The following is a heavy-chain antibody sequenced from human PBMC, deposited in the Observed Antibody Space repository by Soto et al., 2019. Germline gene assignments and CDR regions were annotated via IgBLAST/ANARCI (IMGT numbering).Heavy chain of an antibody. D-gene: IGHD2-15*01. CDR2: IYWEDDK. J-gene: IGHJ4*02. CDR1: GFSLSTSGVG. V-gene: IGHV2-5*02. CDR3: AHRPSYCSGGSCYSGFDY. Sequence: QITLKESGPTLVKPTQTLTLTCTFSGFSLSTSGVGVGWIRQPPGKALEWLALIYWEDDKRYSPTLKSRRTTPNATSTTQVALTITNMDPVDTATYYCAHRPSYCSGGSCYSGFDYWGQGTLVTVSS.